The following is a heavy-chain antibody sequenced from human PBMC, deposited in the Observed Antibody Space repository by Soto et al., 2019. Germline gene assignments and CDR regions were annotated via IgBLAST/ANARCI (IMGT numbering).Heavy chain of an antibody. V-gene: IGHV1-69*13. J-gene: IGHJ4*02. CDR1: GGTFSTFG. CDR2: IIPFFGTA. D-gene: IGHD4-17*01. CDR3: AKSAPMDAGDKYYYDF. Sequence: SGKVSCKASGGTFSTFGISWVRQAPGQGLEWMGGIIPFFGTARYSQKFEDRITITADESTNTVYMDLRSLTSEDTAIYYCAKSAPMDAGDKYYYDFWGQGALVTVSS.